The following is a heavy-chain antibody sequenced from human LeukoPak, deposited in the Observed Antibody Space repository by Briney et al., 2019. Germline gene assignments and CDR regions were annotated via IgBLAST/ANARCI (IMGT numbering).Heavy chain of an antibody. V-gene: IGHV4-59*08. J-gene: IGHJ3*02. CDR2: IYYSGST. CDR1: GGSICRYY. D-gene: IGHD3-3*01. CDR3: ALVTIFGVVNTAFDI. Sequence: SGSLSLTRTVSGGSICRYYWRWIRQPPWRGRERIGYIYYSGSTNYNPSLKSQVTISVDTSKNQYSLKLSSMTAADTAVYYCALVTIFGVVNTAFDIWGQGTMVTVSS.